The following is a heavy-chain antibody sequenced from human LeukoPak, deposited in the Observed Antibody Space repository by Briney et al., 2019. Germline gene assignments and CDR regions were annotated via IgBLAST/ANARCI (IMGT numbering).Heavy chain of an antibody. D-gene: IGHD4-17*01. CDR3: ARDLGGYGDYGTNFDY. J-gene: IGHJ4*02. CDR1: GFTFSSYT. CDR2: ISSSSSCI. V-gene: IGHV3-21*01. Sequence: PGGSLRLSCAASGFTFSSYTMNWVRQAPGKGLEWVSAISSSSSCIYYADSVKGRFTISRDNAKKSLYLQMNSLRAEDTAVYYCARDLGGYGDYGTNFDYWGQGTLVTVSS.